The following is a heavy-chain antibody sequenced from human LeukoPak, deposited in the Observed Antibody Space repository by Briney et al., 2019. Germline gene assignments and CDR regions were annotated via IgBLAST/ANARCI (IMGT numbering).Heavy chain of an antibody. J-gene: IGHJ4*02. CDR1: GDSVSNGNYY. V-gene: IGHV4-61*03. CDR3: ARSQNYYGSGDY. CDR2: IYYTGKT. D-gene: IGHD3-10*01. Sequence: SETLSLTCTVSGDSVSNGNYYWSWLRQPPGRALEWIGYIYYTGKTYYNPSLEGRVTILVDTSRNHFSVKLSSVTAADTAVYYCARSQNYYGSGDYWSQGTLVTVSS.